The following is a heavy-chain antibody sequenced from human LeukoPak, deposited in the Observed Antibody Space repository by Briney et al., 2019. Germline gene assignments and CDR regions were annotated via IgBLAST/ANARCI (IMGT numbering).Heavy chain of an antibody. V-gene: IGHV3-7*01. CDR3: ARDRRYSYGWSAFDI. J-gene: IGHJ3*02. CDR1: GFTFSSYW. D-gene: IGHD5-18*01. CDR2: IKQDGSEK. Sequence: GGSLRLSCAASGFTFSSYWMSWVRQAPGKGLEWVANIKQDGSEKYYVDSVKGRFTISRDNAKNSLYLQMNSLRAEDTAVYYCARDRRYSYGWSAFDIWGQGTMVTVSS.